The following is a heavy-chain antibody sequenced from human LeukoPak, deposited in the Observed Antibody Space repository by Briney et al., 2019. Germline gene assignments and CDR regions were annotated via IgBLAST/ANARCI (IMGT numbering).Heavy chain of an antibody. CDR3: ATGPFSVTYFDY. V-gene: IGHV1-69-2*01. D-gene: IGHD2-21*02. Sequence: ASVKVSCKVSGYTFTDHYMHWVQQAPGKGLEWMGLVDPEDGETIYAEKFQGRVTITGDTSTDTAYMELSSLRSEDTAVYYCATGPFSVTYFDYWGQGTLVTVSS. CDR2: VDPEDGET. CDR1: GYTFTDHY. J-gene: IGHJ4*02.